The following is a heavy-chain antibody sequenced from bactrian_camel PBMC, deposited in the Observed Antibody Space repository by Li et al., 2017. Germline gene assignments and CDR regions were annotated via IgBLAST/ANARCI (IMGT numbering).Heavy chain of an antibody. D-gene: IGHD7*01. V-gene: IGHV3S10*01. CDR3: ATAQQVAAGIL. CDR2: INKDGRT. CDR1: GFPFGSYD. Sequence: DVQLVESGGGLVQPGGSLRLSCAASGFPFGSYDMSWVRQAPGKGLEWVSRINKDGRTFYADSVKGRFTISRDNDKNTLYLQMDSLKTEDTAVYYCATAQQVAAGILRGQGTQVTVS. J-gene: IGHJ4*01.